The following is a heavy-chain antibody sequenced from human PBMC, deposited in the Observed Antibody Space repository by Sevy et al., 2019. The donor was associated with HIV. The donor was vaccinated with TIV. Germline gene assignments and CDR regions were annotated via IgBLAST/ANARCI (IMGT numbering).Heavy chain of an antibody. J-gene: IGHJ4*02. Sequence: SETLSLTCTVSGVSISPYYWAWIRQPPGKGLECIGFSGNTNYNPSLKTRVTTSVETSKNQFSLKLSSVTAADTAIYYCARGGPNQQQLDYFDYWGQGTLVTVSS. V-gene: IGHV4-59*01. D-gene: IGHD6-13*01. CDR1: GVSISPYY. CDR2: SGNT. CDR3: ARGGPNQQQLDYFDY.